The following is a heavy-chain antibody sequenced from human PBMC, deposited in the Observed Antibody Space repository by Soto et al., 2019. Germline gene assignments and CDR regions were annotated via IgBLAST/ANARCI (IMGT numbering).Heavy chain of an antibody. Sequence: ETLSLTCTVSGGSFSTYYWSWVRQAPGKGLEWVSVIYSGGSTYYADSVKGRFTISRHNSKNTLYLQMNSLRAEDTAVYYCARDTSCSGGSCYGSSWFDPWGQGTLVTVSS. J-gene: IGHJ5*02. D-gene: IGHD2-15*01. V-gene: IGHV3-53*04. CDR1: GGSFSTYY. CDR3: ARDTSCSGGSCYGSSWFDP. CDR2: IYSGGST.